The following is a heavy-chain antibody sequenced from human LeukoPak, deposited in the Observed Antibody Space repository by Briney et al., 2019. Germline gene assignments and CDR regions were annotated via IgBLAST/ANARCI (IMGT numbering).Heavy chain of an antibody. D-gene: IGHD3-22*01. Sequence: GSLRLSCAASGFTFSDYYMSWLRQAPGKGLEGVAVIWYDGSNKYYADSVKGRFTISRDNSKNTLYLQMNSLRAEDTAVYYCARDPGIDSSGLKYYFDYWGQGTLVTVSS. CDR1: GFTFSDYY. J-gene: IGHJ4*02. CDR3: ARDPGIDSSGLKYYFDY. CDR2: IWYDGSNK. V-gene: IGHV3-33*08.